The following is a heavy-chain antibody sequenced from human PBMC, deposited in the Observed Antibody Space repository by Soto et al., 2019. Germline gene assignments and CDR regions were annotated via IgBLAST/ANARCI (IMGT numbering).Heavy chain of an antibody. CDR1: GGTFSSYA. D-gene: IGHD3-9*01. V-gene: IGHV1-69*13. Sequence: VKVSCKASGGTFSSYAISWVGQAPGQGLEWMGGIISIFGITNYAQKFQGRVTITADESTSTAYVELSSLRSEDTAVYYCARSGDYDILTGYYIYDSYGMDVWGQGTTVTVSS. J-gene: IGHJ6*02. CDR3: ARSGDYDILTGYYIYDSYGMDV. CDR2: IISIFGIT.